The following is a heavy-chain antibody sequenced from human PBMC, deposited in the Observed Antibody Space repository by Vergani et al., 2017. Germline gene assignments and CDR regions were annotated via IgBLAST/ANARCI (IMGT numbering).Heavy chain of an antibody. Sequence: QVQLVQSGAEVKKPGASVKVSCKASGYTFTSYGISWVRQAPGQGLEWMGWISAYNGNTNYAQNLQGRVTMTTETSTSTAYMELRSLRSEDTAVYYCATPRLRFSYYYYYGMDVWGQGTTVTVSS. J-gene: IGHJ6*02. CDR3: ATPRLRFSYYYYYGMDV. D-gene: IGHD5-12*01. V-gene: IGHV1-18*01. CDR1: GYTFTSYG. CDR2: ISAYNGNT.